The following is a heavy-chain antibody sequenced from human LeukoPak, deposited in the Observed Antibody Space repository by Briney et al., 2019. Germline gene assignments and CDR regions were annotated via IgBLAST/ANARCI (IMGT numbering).Heavy chain of an antibody. CDR1: GFTFSSYS. J-gene: IGHJ4*02. Sequence: GGSLRLSCAASGFTFSSYSMNWVRQAPGKGLEWVSAISGSGGSTYYADSVKGRFTISRDNSKNTLYLQMNSLRAEDTAVYYCAKPRYYYGSGSGFDYWGQGTLVTVSS. V-gene: IGHV3-23*01. CDR3: AKPRYYYGSGSGFDY. D-gene: IGHD3-10*01. CDR2: ISGSGGST.